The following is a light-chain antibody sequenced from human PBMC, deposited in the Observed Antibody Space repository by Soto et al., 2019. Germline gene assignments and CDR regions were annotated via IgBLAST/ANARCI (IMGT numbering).Light chain of an antibody. J-gene: IGLJ3*02. CDR2: DVS. Sequence: QSALTQPRSVSGSPGQSVTISCTGTSRDIGSYNYVSWYQQHPGKAPKLMIYDVSKRPSGVPDRFSGSKSGNTASLTISGLQTEDEDDYYCCTYAGSYLWVFGGGTKVTVL. CDR1: SRDIGSYNY. CDR3: CTYAGSYLWV. V-gene: IGLV2-11*01.